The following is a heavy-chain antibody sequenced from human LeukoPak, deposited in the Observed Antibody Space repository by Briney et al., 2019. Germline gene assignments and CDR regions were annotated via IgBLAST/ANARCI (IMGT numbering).Heavy chain of an antibody. CDR2: IKQDGSEK. Sequence: PGGSLRLSCAASGFTFSSYWMSWVRQAPGKGLEWVANIKQDGSEKYYVDSVKGRFTISRDNAKNSLYLQMNSLRAEDTAVYYCARDSRLVGTDFDYWGQGTLVTVSS. J-gene: IGHJ4*02. V-gene: IGHV3-7*01. CDR1: GFTFSSYW. D-gene: IGHD1-26*01. CDR3: ARDSRLVGTDFDY.